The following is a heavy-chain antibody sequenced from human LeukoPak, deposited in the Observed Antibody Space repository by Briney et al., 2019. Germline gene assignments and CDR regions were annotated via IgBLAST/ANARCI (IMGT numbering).Heavy chain of an antibody. D-gene: IGHD3-10*01. Sequence: PGRSLRLSCAASGFTFSSYGMHWVRQAPGKGLEWVAVISYDGSNKHYADSVKGRFTISRDNSKNTLYLQMNSLRAEDTAVYYCTKDVDPFGSGSYVEGFDYWGQGTLVTVSS. CDR3: TKDVDPFGSGSYVEGFDY. CDR1: GFTFSSYG. J-gene: IGHJ4*02. CDR2: ISYDGSNK. V-gene: IGHV3-30*18.